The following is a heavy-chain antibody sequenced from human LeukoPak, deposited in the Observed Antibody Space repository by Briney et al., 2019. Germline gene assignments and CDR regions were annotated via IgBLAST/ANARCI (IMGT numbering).Heavy chain of an antibody. CDR3: ASLTPGGDYFDY. J-gene: IGHJ4*02. Sequence: PSETLSLTCTVSGGSISSGGYYWSWIRQHPGKGLEWIGYIYYSGSTYYNPSLKSRVTIPVDTSKNQFSLKLSSVTAADTAVYYCASLTPGGDYFDYWGQGTLVTVSS. D-gene: IGHD4-23*01. CDR1: GGSISSGGYY. V-gene: IGHV4-31*03. CDR2: IYYSGST.